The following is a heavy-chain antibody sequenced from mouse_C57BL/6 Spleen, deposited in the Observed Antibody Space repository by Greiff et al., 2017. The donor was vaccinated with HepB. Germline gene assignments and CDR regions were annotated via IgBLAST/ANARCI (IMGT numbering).Heavy chain of an antibody. CDR2: IDPSDSYT. D-gene: IGHD2-4*01. V-gene: IGHV1-59*01. Sequence: QVQLQQPGAELVRPGPSVKLSCKASGYTFTSYWMHWVKQRPGQGLEWIGVIDPSDSYTNYNQKFKGKATLTVDTSSSTAYMQLSSLTSEDSAVYYCARYDYDPFAYWGQGTLVTVSA. CDR3: ARYDYDPFAY. J-gene: IGHJ3*01. CDR1: GYTFTSYW.